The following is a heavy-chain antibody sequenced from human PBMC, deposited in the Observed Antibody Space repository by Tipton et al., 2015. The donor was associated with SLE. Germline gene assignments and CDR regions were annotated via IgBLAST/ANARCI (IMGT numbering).Heavy chain of an antibody. V-gene: IGHV4-39*07. Sequence: LRLSCTVSGGSISSSTYYWGWIRQPPWKGLEWIGNIYYSGSTYYNPSLKSRVIISLDTSKNQFSLRLSSVTAADTAVYYCARSRGNYPYFQHWGQGTLVTVSS. CDR3: ARSRGNYPYFQH. CDR1: GGSISSSTYY. J-gene: IGHJ1*01. CDR2: IYYSGST. D-gene: IGHD3-22*01.